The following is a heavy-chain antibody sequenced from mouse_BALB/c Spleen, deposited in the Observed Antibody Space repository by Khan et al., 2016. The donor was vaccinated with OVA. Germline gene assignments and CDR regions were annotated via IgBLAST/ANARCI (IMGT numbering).Heavy chain of an antibody. Sequence: EVELVESGGGLVKPGGSLKLSCAASGFTFSSFAMSWVRQTPEKRLEWVATISSAGTYTYYPDSVKGRFTISRDNAKNTLYLQMNSLRSEDTAMYYGANGNYGWFAYWGQGTLVTVSA. CDR2: ISSAGTYT. V-gene: IGHV5-9-1*01. CDR1: GFTFSSFA. D-gene: IGHD2-1*01. J-gene: IGHJ3*01. CDR3: ANGNYGWFAY.